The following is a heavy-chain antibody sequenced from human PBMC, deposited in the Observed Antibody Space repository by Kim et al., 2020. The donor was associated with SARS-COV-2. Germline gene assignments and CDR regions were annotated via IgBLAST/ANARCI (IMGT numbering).Heavy chain of an antibody. V-gene: IGHV4-61*02. D-gene: IGHD6-19*01. J-gene: IGHJ4*02. CDR2: IYTSGST. CDR3: ARGNYIGGWLVLGN. CDR1: GASISSGSYY. Sequence: SETLSLTCTVSGASISSGSYYWNWIRQPAGKGLEWIGRIYTSGSTDYNPSLKSRVSISVDTSKNQFSLKLTSVTAADTAVYYCARGNYIGGWLVLGNWGQGTLVTVSS.